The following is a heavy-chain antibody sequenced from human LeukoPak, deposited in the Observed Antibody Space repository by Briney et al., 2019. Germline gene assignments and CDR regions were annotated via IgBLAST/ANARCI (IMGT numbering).Heavy chain of an antibody. Sequence: GGSLRLSCAASGITFSSYAMSWVRQAPGKGLGWVSYISSSGSTIYYADSVKGRFTISRDNAKNSLYLQMNSLRAEDTAVYYCARGFGGQFFDYWGQGTLVTVSS. D-gene: IGHD3-10*01. CDR1: GITFSSYA. CDR2: ISSSGSTI. J-gene: IGHJ4*02. V-gene: IGHV3-48*03. CDR3: ARGFGGQFFDY.